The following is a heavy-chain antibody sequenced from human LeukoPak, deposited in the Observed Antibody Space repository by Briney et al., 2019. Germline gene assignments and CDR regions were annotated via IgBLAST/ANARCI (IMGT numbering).Heavy chain of an antibody. Sequence: SETLSLTCAVYGGSFSGYYWSWIRQTPGKELEWIGEINHSGSTNYNPSLKSRVTISVDTSKNQFSLKLSSVTAADTAVYYCARGRRYYYYMDVWGKGTTVTISS. V-gene: IGHV4-34*01. CDR1: GGSFSGYY. J-gene: IGHJ6*03. CDR2: INHSGST. CDR3: ARGRRYYYYMDV.